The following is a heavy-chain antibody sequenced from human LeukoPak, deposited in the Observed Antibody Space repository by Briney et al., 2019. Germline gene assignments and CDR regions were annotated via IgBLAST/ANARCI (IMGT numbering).Heavy chain of an antibody. J-gene: IGHJ4*02. CDR1: GFTFSSYS. V-gene: IGHV3-21*04. D-gene: IGHD2-21*02. CDR2: INGRSNYI. Sequence: PGGSLRLSCAASGFTFSSYSMNWVRQAPGKGLEWVSSINGRSNYIYYADLVKGRFTISRDNSKNTLYLQMNSLRAEDTAVYYCAKDSYGGNFIDYWGQGTLVTVSS. CDR3: AKDSYGGNFIDY.